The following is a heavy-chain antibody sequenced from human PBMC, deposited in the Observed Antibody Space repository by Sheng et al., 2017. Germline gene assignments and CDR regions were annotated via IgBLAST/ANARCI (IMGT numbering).Heavy chain of an antibody. Sequence: QVQLVESGGGVVQPGRSLRLSCAASGFTFSSYAMYWVRQAPGKGLEWVAVISYDGSNKYYADSVKGRFTISRDNSKNTLYLQMNSLRVEDTAVYYCARDGSGRTWDYGDYVDYWGQGTLVTVSS. CDR3: ARDGSGRTWDYGDYVDY. D-gene: IGHD4-17*01. J-gene: IGHJ4*02. V-gene: IGHV3-30*04. CDR2: ISYDGSNK. CDR1: GFTFSSYA.